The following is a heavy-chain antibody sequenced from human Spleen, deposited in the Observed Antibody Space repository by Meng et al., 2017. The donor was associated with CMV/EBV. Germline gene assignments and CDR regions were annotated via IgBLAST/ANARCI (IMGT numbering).Heavy chain of an antibody. D-gene: IGHD2-2*01. V-gene: IGHV3-15*01. Sequence: FTLSNAWVSRVRQAPGKGLEWVGRIKSKTDGGTTDYAAPVKGRFTISRDDSKNTLYLQMNSLKTEDTAVYYRTTDIVVVPAPPNWFDPWGQGTLVTVSS. CDR1: FTLSNAW. J-gene: IGHJ5*02. CDR3: TTDIVVVPAPPNWFDP. CDR2: IKSKTDGGTT.